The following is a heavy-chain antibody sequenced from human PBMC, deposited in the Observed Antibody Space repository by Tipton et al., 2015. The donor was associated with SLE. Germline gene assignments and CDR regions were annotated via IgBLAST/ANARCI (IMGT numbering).Heavy chain of an antibody. CDR2: ISSSSSYI. Sequence: GSLRLSCAASGFTFSSYSMNWVRQAPGKGLEWVSSISSSSSYIYYADSMKGRFTISRDNAKNSLYLQMNSLRAEDTAVYYCASSSGWYSYFQHWGQGTLVTVSS. CDR1: GFTFSSYS. CDR3: ASSSGWYSYFQH. D-gene: IGHD6-19*01. V-gene: IGHV3-21*01. J-gene: IGHJ1*01.